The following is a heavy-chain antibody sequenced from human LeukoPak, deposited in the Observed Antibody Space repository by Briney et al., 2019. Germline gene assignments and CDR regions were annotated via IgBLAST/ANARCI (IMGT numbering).Heavy chain of an antibody. CDR3: ARSGYSSGWYGYYYYYMDV. J-gene: IGHJ6*03. V-gene: IGHV1-2*02. Sequence: ASVKVSCKTPGYTFTDYYIHWVRQAPGQGPEWMGWINPKSGGTKYAKRFQGRVTMTRDTSISTVYMELSSLRSEDTAVYYCARSGYSSGWYGYYYYYMDVWGKGTTVTISS. CDR1: GYTFTDYY. CDR2: INPKSGGT. D-gene: IGHD6-19*01.